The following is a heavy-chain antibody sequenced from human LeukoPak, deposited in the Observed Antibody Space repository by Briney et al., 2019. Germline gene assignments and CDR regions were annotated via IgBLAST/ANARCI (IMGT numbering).Heavy chain of an antibody. CDR3: ARTAARRFDY. V-gene: IGHV1-46*01. Sequence: ASVKVSCKASGYTFPSYFMHWVRQAPGQGLEWMGIINPTGGSTTYAQKFQGRVTMTRDTSTSTVYMELSSVRSDDTAVYYCARTAARRFDYWGQGTLVTVSS. CDR1: GYTFPSYF. D-gene: IGHD6-6*01. J-gene: IGHJ4*02. CDR2: INPTGGST.